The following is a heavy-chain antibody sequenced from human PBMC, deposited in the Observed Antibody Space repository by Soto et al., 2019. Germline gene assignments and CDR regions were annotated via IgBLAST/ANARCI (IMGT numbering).Heavy chain of an antibody. CDR3: AAELGFGKLSVV. D-gene: IGHD3-10*01. CDR1: GDTFKNCV. J-gene: IGHJ6*02. Sequence: QVQVVQSGVEVRRPGASVKVSCKASGDTFKNCVISWVRQAPGQGLEWRGGIIPLFGTTDFAQRVQGSLTITTDESTTTAYMELSRLRSEDTATYYCAAELGFGKLSVVWGQGTKVIVSS. CDR2: IIPLFGTT. V-gene: IGHV1-69*01.